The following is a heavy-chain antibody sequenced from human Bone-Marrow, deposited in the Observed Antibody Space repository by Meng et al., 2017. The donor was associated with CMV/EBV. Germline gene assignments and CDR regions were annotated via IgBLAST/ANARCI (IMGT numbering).Heavy chain of an antibody. CDR2: INHSGST. Sequence: SETLSLTCAVYGGSFSGYYWSWIRQPPGKGLEWIGEINHSGSTNYNPSLKSRVTISVDTSKNQFSPKLSSVTAADTAVYYCARGRAVGAVLDYWGQGTLVTVSS. D-gene: IGHD1-26*01. CDR1: GGSFSGYY. J-gene: IGHJ4*02. CDR3: ARGRAVGAVLDY. V-gene: IGHV4-34*01.